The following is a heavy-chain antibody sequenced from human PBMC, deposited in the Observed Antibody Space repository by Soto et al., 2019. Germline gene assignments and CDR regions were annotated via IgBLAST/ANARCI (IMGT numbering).Heavy chain of an antibody. V-gene: IGHV1-18*01. CDR1: GYTFTSYG. CDR2: ISAYNGNT. Sequence: ASVKVSCKASGYTFTSYGISWVRQAPGQGLEWMGWISAYNGNTNYAQKLQGRVTMTTDTSTSTAYMELRSLRSDDTAVYYCARDQVYGEYVQAIAHWGQGTLVTVSS. D-gene: IGHD4-17*01. CDR3: ARDQVYGEYVQAIAH. J-gene: IGHJ4*02.